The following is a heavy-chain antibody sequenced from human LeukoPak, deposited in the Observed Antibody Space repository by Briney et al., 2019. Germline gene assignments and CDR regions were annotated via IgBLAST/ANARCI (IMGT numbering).Heavy chain of an antibody. V-gene: IGHV3-7*01. CDR3: ARDMYYYGSGSYDALDY. Sequence: GRSLRLSCAASGFTFSSYAMHWVRQAPGKGLEWVANIKQDGSEKYYVDSVKGRFTISRDNAKNSLYLQMNSLRAEDTAVYYCARDMYYYGSGSYDALDYWGQGTLVTVSS. CDR1: GFTFSSYA. J-gene: IGHJ4*02. CDR2: IKQDGSEK. D-gene: IGHD3-10*01.